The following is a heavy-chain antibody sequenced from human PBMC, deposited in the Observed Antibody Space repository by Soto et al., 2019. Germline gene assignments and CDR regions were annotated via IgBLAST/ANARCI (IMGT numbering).Heavy chain of an antibody. D-gene: IGHD1-1*01. Sequence: GGSLRLSCAASGFTFSSYAFHWVRQAPGKGLEWVTVISYDGSTKYYTDSVKGRFTISRDNSKNMVFLQMNSLTSDDTAVYYCAKEVGNSPDFCGQGTQVTVSS. J-gene: IGHJ4*02. CDR3: AKEVGNSPDF. CDR1: GFTFSSYA. CDR2: ISYDGSTK. V-gene: IGHV3-30*18.